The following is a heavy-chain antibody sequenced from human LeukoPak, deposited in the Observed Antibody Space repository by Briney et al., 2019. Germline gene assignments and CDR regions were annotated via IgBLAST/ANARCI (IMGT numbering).Heavy chain of an antibody. Sequence: PSETLSLTCTVSGGSISSSSYYWGWIRQPPGKVLEWIGSIYYSGSTYYNPSLKSRVTISVDTSKNQFSLKLSSVTAADTAVYYCARDDYGDYYYYYYMDVWGKGTTVTVSS. CDR2: IYYSGST. CDR1: GGSISSSSYY. CDR3: ARDDYGDYYYYYYMDV. V-gene: IGHV4-39*07. J-gene: IGHJ6*03. D-gene: IGHD4-17*01.